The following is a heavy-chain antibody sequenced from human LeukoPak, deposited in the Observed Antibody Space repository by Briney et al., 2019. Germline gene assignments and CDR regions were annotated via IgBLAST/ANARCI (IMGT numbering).Heavy chain of an antibody. CDR3: ARGGRGSGSSRELGY. CDR2: MNPNSGNT. V-gene: IGHV1-8*02. J-gene: IGHJ4*02. Sequence: ASVKVSCKASGYTFTGYYMHWVRQAPGQGLEWMGWMNPNSGNTGYAQKFQGRVTMTRNTSISTAYMELSSLRSEDTAVYYCARGGRGSGSSRELGYWGQGTLVTVSS. D-gene: IGHD3-10*01. CDR1: GYTFTGYY.